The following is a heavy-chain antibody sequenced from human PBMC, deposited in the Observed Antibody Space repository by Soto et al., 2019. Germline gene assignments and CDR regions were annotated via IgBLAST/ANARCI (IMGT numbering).Heavy chain of an antibody. Sequence: QVQLVQSGAEVKKPGSSVKVSCKASGGTFSSYAISWVRQAPGQGLEWMGGIIPIFGTANYAQKFQGRVTITADESTSTEYMELSSLRSEDTAVYYCASSEVVADTRDYYYYGRDVWGQGTTVTVSS. D-gene: IGHD2-15*01. CDR1: GGTFSSYA. J-gene: IGHJ6*02. CDR3: ASSEVVADTRDYYYYGRDV. CDR2: IIPIFGTA. V-gene: IGHV1-69*01.